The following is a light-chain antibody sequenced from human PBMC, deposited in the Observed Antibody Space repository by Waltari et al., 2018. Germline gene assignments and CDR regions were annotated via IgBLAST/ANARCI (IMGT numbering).Light chain of an antibody. CDR2: EGS. V-gene: IGLV2-23*03. CDR1: SSDVGSYNL. CDR3: CSYAGSSTFVV. Sequence: QSALTQPASVSGSPGQSITISCTGTSSDVGSYNLVSWYQQHPGKAPKLMIYEGSKRPSGVSKRFAGSKSGNTASLTISGLQAEDEADYDCCSYAGSSTFVVFGGGTKLTVL. J-gene: IGLJ2*01.